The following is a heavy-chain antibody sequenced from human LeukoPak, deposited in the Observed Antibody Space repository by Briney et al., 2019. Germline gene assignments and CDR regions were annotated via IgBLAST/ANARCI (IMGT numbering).Heavy chain of an antibody. Sequence: PSETLSLTCTVSGGSISSHYWSWIRQPPGKGLEWIGYIYYSGSTNYNPSLNSRVTISVDTSKNQFSLKLSSVTAADTALYYCARVTDSSGWYFDYWGQGTLVTVPS. D-gene: IGHD6-19*01. CDR1: GGSISSHY. J-gene: IGHJ4*02. CDR2: IYYSGST. V-gene: IGHV4-59*11. CDR3: ARVTDSSGWYFDY.